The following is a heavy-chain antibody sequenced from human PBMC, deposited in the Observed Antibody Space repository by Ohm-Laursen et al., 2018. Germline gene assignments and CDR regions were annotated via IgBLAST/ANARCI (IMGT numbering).Heavy chain of an antibody. J-gene: IGHJ6*02. D-gene: IGHD2-8*01. Sequence: GSLRLSCTASGFTFSDYYMSWIRQAPGKGLEWVSYVSSGGYSIYYADSVEGRFTISRDNARNSLSLQMNSLRAEDTAIYYCARALEPGYCPNGECYGLDVWGQGTTVTVSS. V-gene: IGHV3-11*01. CDR1: GFTFSDYY. CDR2: VSSGGYSI. CDR3: ARALEPGYCPNGECYGLDV.